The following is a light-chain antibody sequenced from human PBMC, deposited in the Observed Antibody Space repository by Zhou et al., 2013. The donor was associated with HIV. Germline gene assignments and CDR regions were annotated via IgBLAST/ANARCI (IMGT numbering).Light chain of an antibody. V-gene: IGKV1-5*03. CDR2: KAS. CDR1: QTVDYW. Sequence: DIQLTQSPSTLSASVGDSVTITCRASQTVDYWLAWFQQKPGKAPKVLIYKASNLEHGVPSRFSGSGSGTEFTLTIDSLQPDDFATYYCQQYNSYPITFGQGTRLDI. CDR3: QQYNSYPIT. J-gene: IGKJ5*01.